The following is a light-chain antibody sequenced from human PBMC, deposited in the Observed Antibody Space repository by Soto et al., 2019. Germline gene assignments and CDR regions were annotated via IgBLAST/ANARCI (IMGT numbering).Light chain of an antibody. Sequence: PGERVTLSCRASQSVSSSYLTWYQQKPGQAPRLLIYGASTRATGIPARFSGSGSGTEFTLTISSLQSEDFAVYYCQQYYTTPLTFGGGTKVGI. V-gene: IGKV3D-7*01. J-gene: IGKJ4*01. CDR2: GAS. CDR1: QSVSSSY. CDR3: QQYYTTPLT.